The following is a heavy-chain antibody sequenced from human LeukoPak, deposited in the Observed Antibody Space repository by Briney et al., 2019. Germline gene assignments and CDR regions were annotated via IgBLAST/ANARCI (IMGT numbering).Heavy chain of an antibody. D-gene: IGHD3-9*01. V-gene: IGHV4-34*01. J-gene: IGHJ4*02. CDR3: ARHGNILTGYPFDY. Sequence: PSETLSLTCAVYGGSFSGYYWSWIRQPPGKGLEWIGEINHSGSTNYNPSLKSRVTISVDTSKNQFSLRLSSVTAADTAVYYCARHGNILTGYPFDYWGQGTLVTVSS. CDR2: INHSGST. CDR1: GGSFSGYY.